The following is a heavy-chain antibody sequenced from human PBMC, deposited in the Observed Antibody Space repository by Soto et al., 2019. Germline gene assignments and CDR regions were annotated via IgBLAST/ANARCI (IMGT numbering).Heavy chain of an antibody. J-gene: IGHJ5*02. CDR3: ARGRVNLIFSLTSWFDP. D-gene: IGHD3-3*01. CDR2: IIPIFGTA. V-gene: IGHV1-69*13. Sequence: GASVKVSCKASGGTFSSYAISWVRQAPGQGLEWMGGIIPIFGTANYAQKFQGRVTITADESTSTAYMELSSLRSEDTAVYYCARGRVNLIFSLTSWFDPWGQGTLVTVSS. CDR1: GGTFSSYA.